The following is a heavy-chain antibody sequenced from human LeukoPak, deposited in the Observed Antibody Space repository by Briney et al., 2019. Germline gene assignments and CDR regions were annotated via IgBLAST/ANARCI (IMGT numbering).Heavy chain of an antibody. CDR3: AEIAVAGCFDY. V-gene: IGHV3-23*01. D-gene: IGHD6-19*01. CDR2: IGGSGSNT. Sequence: GGSLRLSCPASGFTFSSYVMSWVRQAPGRGLEWVSSIGGSGSNTYYTDSVKGRFTISRDTSKSTLSLQMNSLRAEDTAVYYCAEIAVAGCFDYWGQGTLVTVSS. CDR1: GFTFSSYV. J-gene: IGHJ4*02.